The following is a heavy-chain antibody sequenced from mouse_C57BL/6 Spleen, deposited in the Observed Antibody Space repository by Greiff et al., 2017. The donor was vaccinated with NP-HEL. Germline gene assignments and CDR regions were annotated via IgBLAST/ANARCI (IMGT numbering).Heavy chain of an antibody. D-gene: IGHD1-1*01. J-gene: IGHJ1*03. V-gene: IGHV5-17*01. CDR3: ARTTVVPHWYFDV. CDR1: GFTFSDYG. Sequence: VQLKESGGGLVKPGGSLKLSCAASGFTFSDYGMHWVRQAPEKGLEWVAYISSGSSTIYYADTVKGRFTISRDNAKNTLFLQMTSLRSEDTAMYYCARTTVVPHWYFDVWGTGTTVTVSS. CDR2: ISSGSSTI.